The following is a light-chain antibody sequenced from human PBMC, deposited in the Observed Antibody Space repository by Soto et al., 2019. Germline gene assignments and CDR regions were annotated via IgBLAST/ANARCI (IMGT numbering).Light chain of an antibody. V-gene: IGKV1-5*03. J-gene: IGKJ1*01. CDR3: QQYNDYSPRT. CDR2: KAS. Sequence: DIQMTQSPSTLSASMGDRVTITCRASQFISTWLAWYQQKPGKAPKLLIYKASSLESGVPSRFSGSGSGTEFTLTISSLQPDDFAAYYCQQYNDYSPRTFGQGTKVDIK. CDR1: QFISTW.